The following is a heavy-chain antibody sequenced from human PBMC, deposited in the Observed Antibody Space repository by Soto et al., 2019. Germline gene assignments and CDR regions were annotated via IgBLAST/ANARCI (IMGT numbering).Heavy chain of an antibody. CDR1: GFTFSSYA. CDR2: VSGSGGST. Sequence: GGSLRLSCAASGFTFSSYAMSWVRQAPGKGLEWVSAVSGSGGSTYYADSVKGRFTISRDNSKNTLYLQMNSLRAEDTAVYYCAKVHGYSSTVYYYYGMDVWGQGTTVTVSS. CDR3: AKVHGYSSTVYYYYGMDV. J-gene: IGHJ6*02. D-gene: IGHD6-13*01. V-gene: IGHV3-23*01.